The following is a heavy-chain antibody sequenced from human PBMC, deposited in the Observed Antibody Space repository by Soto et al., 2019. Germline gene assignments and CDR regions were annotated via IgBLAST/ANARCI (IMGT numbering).Heavy chain of an antibody. V-gene: IGHV2-5*02. CDR2: IYWDDDK. J-gene: IGHJ3*02. CDR1: GFSLSTSGVG. D-gene: IGHD2-15*01. CDR3: AHSLGYCSGGSCYLYAFDI. Sequence: QITLKESGPTLVKPTQTLTLTCTFSGFSLSTSGVGVGWIRQPPGKALEWLALIYWDDDKRYSPSLKSRLTTPKDTSKHQVVLTMTNMDPVDTATYYCAHSLGYCSGGSCYLYAFDIWGQGTMVTVSS.